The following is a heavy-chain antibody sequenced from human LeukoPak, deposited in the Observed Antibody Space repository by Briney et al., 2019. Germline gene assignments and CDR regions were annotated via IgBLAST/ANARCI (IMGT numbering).Heavy chain of an antibody. Sequence: GGSLRLSCAASGFTFSSYAMHWVRQAPGKGLEWVAVISYDGSNKYYADSVKGRFTISRDNARNSLYLQMNSLRAEDTAVYYCARVGRVTIFGVTYDFDYWGQGTLVTVSS. V-gene: IGHV3-30-3*01. J-gene: IGHJ4*02. CDR1: GFTFSSYA. CDR3: ARVGRVTIFGVTYDFDY. CDR2: ISYDGSNK. D-gene: IGHD3-3*01.